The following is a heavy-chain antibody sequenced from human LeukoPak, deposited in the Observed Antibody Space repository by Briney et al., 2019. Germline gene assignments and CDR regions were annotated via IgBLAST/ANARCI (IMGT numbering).Heavy chain of an antibody. Sequence: SETLSLTCTVSGGSISIYYWNWIRQPPGKGLEWIGSIYNSGSTTYNPSLKSRVTISVDTSKNQFSLKLSSVTAADTAVYYCARAYYDFWSGYFDYWGQGTLVTVSS. V-gene: IGHV4-59*01. CDR2: IYNSGST. D-gene: IGHD3-3*01. CDR3: ARAYYDFWSGYFDY. CDR1: GGSISIYY. J-gene: IGHJ4*02.